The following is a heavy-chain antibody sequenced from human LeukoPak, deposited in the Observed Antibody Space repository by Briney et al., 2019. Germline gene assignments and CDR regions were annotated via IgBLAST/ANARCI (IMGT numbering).Heavy chain of an antibody. D-gene: IGHD5-18*01. CDR1: VGSISSYY. CDR3: ARAPPGYSYGPFDY. J-gene: IGHJ4*02. CDR2: IYYSGST. Sequence: SETLSLTCTVPVGSISSYYWSWMRQPPGKGLEWIGYIYYSGSTNYNPSLKSRVTISVDTSKNQFSLKLSSVTAADTAVYYCARAPPGYSYGPFDYWGQGTLVTVSS. V-gene: IGHV4-59*01.